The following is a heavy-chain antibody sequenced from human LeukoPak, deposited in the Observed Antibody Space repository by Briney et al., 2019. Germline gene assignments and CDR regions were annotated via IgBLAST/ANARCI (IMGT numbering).Heavy chain of an antibody. CDR2: ISWNSGSI. V-gene: IGHV3-9*01. D-gene: IGHD1-7*01. J-gene: IGHJ5*02. Sequence: PGGSLRLSCAASGFTFDDYAMHWVRQAPGKGLEWVSGISWNSGSIGYADSVKGRFTISRDNAKNSLYLQMNSLRAEDTALYYCAKAGTTGYNWFDPWGQGTLVTVSS. CDR1: GFTFDDYA. CDR3: AKAGTTGYNWFDP.